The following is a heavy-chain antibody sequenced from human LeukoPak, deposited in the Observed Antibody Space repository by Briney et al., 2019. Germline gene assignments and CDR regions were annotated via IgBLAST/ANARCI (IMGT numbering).Heavy chain of an antibody. V-gene: IGHV4-39*02. CDR1: GGSISSSSYY. CDR3: ARDSSSWATRFDY. D-gene: IGHD6-13*01. CDR2: IYYSGST. Sequence: SETLSLTCTFSGGSISSSSYYWGWIRQPPGKGLEWIGSIYYSGSTYYNPSLKSRVTISVDTSKNQFSLKLSSVTAADTAVYYCARDSSSWATRFDYWGQGTLVTVSS. J-gene: IGHJ4*02.